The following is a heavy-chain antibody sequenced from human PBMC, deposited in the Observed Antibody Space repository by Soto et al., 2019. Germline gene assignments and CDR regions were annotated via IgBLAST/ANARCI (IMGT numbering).Heavy chain of an antibody. J-gene: IGHJ4*02. CDR2: IGPYNRNT. D-gene: IGHD3-10*01. CDR3: ARDLDGSGSYYTDY. Sequence: ASVKVSCKASGYPFSNIGIGWVRQAPGQGLEWMGWIGPYNRNTIYAQRLQGRVTLTTDTSTSTAYMELRSLRSDDTAVYFCARDLDGSGSYYTDYWGQGTLVTVSS. CDR1: GYPFSNIG. V-gene: IGHV1-18*01.